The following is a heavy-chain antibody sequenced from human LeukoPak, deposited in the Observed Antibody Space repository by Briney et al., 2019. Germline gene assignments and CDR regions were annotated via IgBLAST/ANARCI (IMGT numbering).Heavy chain of an antibody. CDR3: AKREATYYYDSSGYY. D-gene: IGHD3-22*01. V-gene: IGHV3-30-3*02. CDR1: GFTFSSYA. J-gene: IGHJ4*02. CDR2: ISYDGSNK. Sequence: PGGSLRLSCAASGFTFSSYAMHWVRQAPGKRLEWVAVISYDGSNKYYADSVKGRFTISRDNSKNTLYLQMNSLRAEDTAVYYCAKREATYYYDSSGYYWGQGTLVTVSS.